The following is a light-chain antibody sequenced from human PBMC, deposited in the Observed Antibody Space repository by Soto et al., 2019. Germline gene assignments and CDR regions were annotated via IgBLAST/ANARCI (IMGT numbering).Light chain of an antibody. CDR1: SSDVGGYNY. CDR3: SSYTSSSTV. V-gene: IGLV2-14*01. CDR2: EVS. J-gene: IGLJ3*02. Sequence: QSALTQPASVSGSPGQSITISCTGTSSDVGGYNYVSWYQQHPGKAPKLMIYEVSNRPSGVSNGFSGSKSGNTASLTISGLQAEDEADYYCSSYTSSSTVFGRGTKVTVL.